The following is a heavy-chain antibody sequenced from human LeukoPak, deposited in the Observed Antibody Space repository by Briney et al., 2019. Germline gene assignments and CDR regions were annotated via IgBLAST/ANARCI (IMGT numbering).Heavy chain of an antibody. V-gene: IGHV4-59*08. J-gene: IGHJ4*02. CDR1: GGSISSYY. CDR3: ARLATAGNDYFDY. Sequence: PSETLSLTCTVSGGSISSYYWSWVRQPPGKGLEWIGYIHYSGSTNCNPSLKSRVTISVDTSKNQFSLKLSSVTAADTAVYYCARLATAGNDYFDYWGQGTLVTVSS. CDR2: IHYSGST. D-gene: IGHD6-13*01.